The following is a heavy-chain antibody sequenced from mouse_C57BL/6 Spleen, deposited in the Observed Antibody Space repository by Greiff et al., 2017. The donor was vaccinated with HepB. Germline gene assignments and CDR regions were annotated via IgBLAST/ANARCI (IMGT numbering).Heavy chain of an antibody. J-gene: IGHJ4*01. CDR1: GYTFTSYW. CDR2: IDPNSGGT. V-gene: IGHV1-72*01. D-gene: IGHD1-1*01. Sequence: VQLKQPGAELVKPGASVKLSCKASGYTFTSYWMHWVKQRPGRGLEWIGRIDPNSGGTKYNEKFKSKATLTVDKPSSTAYMQLSSLTSEDSAVYYCARDPSYYDYAMDYWGQGTSVTVSS. CDR3: ARDPSYYDYAMDY.